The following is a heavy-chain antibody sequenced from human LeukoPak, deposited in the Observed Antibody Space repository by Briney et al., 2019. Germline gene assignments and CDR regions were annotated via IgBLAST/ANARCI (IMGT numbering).Heavy chain of an antibody. J-gene: IGHJ5*02. V-gene: IGHV4-38-2*02. Sequence: PSETLSLTCAVSGYSISSGYYWGWIRQPPGKGLEWIGSIYHSGSTYYNPSLKSRVTISVDTSKNQFSLKLSSVTAADTAVYYCARDRTQWFGESLGNWFDPWGQGTLVTVSS. CDR1: GYSISSGYY. CDR2: IYHSGST. D-gene: IGHD3-10*01. CDR3: ARDRTQWFGESLGNWFDP.